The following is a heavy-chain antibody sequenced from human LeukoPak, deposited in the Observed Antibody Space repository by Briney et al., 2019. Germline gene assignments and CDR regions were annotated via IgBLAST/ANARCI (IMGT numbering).Heavy chain of an antibody. J-gene: IGHJ3*02. D-gene: IGHD3-22*01. CDR2: IIPIFGTA. Sequence: SSVKVSCKASGGTXSSYAISGVRQAPGQGLEWMGGIIPIFGTANYAQKFQGRVTITADESTSTAYMELSSLRSEDTAVYYCARAYYDSSGYNHAFDIWGQGTMVTVSS. CDR3: ARAYYDSSGYNHAFDI. V-gene: IGHV1-69*01. CDR1: GGTXSSYA.